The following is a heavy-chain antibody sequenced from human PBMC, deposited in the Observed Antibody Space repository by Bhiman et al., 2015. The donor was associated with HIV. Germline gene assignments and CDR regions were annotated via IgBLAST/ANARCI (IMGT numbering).Heavy chain of an antibody. J-gene: IGHJ6*02. V-gene: IGHV3-7*01. CDR3: ARSRGLWWSTEGGMDV. CDR1: GFTFSSYW. D-gene: IGHD2-21*01. Sequence: EVQLVESGGGLVQPGGSLRLSCAASGFTFSSYWMSWVRQAPGKGLEWVANIKQDGSEKYYVDSVKGRFTISRDNAKNSLYLQMNSLRAEDTAVYYCARSRGLWWSTEGGMDVWGQGTTVTVSS. CDR2: IKQDGSEK.